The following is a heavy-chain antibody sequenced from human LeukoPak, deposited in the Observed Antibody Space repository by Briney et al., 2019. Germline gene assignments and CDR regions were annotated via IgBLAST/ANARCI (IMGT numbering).Heavy chain of an antibody. CDR3: ARDYRDGYNWGYYFDY. CDR2: ISSSGSTI. J-gene: IGHJ4*02. D-gene: IGHD5-24*01. V-gene: IGHV3-48*03. Sequence: GGSLRLSCAASGFTFSSYEMNWVRQAPGKGLEWVSYISSSGSTIYYADSVKGRFTISRDNAKNSLYLQMNSLRAEDTAVYYCARDYRDGYNWGYYFDYWGQGTLVTVSS. CDR1: GFTFSSYE.